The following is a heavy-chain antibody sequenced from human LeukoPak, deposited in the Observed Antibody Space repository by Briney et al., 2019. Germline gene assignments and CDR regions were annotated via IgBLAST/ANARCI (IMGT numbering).Heavy chain of an antibody. CDR3: ARHRGSSSLFDY. Sequence: PSETLSLTCTVSGGSISSSSYYWGWIRQPPGKGLEWIGSIYYSGSTYYNPSLKSRVTISVDTSKNQFSLKLSSVTAADTAVYYCARHRGSSSLFDYWGQGTLVAVSS. CDR1: GGSISSSSYY. J-gene: IGHJ4*02. V-gene: IGHV4-39*07. D-gene: IGHD6-6*01. CDR2: IYYSGST.